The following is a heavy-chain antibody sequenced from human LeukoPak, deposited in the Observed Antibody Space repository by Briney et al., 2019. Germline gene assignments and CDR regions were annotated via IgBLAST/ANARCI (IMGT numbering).Heavy chain of an antibody. V-gene: IGHV1-24*01. J-gene: IGHJ4*02. D-gene: IGHD6-13*01. CDR1: GYTLTELS. CDR2: FDPEDGET. CDR3: ATDPGAAAGTSDY. Sequence: ASVKVSCKVSGYTLTELSMHWVRQAPGKGLEWMGGFDPEDGETIYAQKFQGRVTMTEDTSTDTAYMELSSLRSEDTAVYYCATDPGAAAGTSDYWGQGTLLTVSS.